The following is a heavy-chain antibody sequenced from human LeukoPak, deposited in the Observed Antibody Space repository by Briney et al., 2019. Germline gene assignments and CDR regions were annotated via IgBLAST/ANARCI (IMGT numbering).Heavy chain of an antibody. J-gene: IGHJ6*03. V-gene: IGHV4-4*09. Sequence: SETLSLTCTVSGGSISSYYWSWIRQPPGKGLEWIGYIYTSGSTNYNPSLKSRVTISVDTSKNQFSLKLSSVTAADTAVYYCARSAKIYYMDVWGKGTPVTVSS. CDR1: GGSISSYY. CDR2: IYTSGST. CDR3: ARSAKIYYMDV.